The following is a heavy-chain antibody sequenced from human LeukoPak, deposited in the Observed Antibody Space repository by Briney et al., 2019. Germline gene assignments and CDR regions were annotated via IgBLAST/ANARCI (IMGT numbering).Heavy chain of an antibody. CDR2: IYSDNT. CDR3: ARRAGAYSHPYDY. D-gene: IGHD4/OR15-4a*01. Sequence: ETLSLTCAVYGGSFSGYYWSWVRQAPGKGLEWVSFIYSDNTHYSDSVKGRFTISRDNSKNTLYLQMNSLGAEDTAVYYCARRAGAYSHPYDYWGQGTLVTVSS. CDR1: GGSFSGYY. V-gene: IGHV3-53*01. J-gene: IGHJ4*02.